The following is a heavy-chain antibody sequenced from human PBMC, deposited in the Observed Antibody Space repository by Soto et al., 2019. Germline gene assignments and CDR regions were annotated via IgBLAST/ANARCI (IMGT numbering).Heavy chain of an antibody. CDR1: GFTFSSYA. V-gene: IGHV3-23*01. D-gene: IGHD1-26*01. CDR2: ISGSCGST. J-gene: IGHJ4*02. CDR3: AKRGSGSDYID. Sequence: EVQLLESGGGLVQPGGSLRLSCAASGFTFSSYAMSWVRQAPGEGLERVSVISGSCGSTYYADSGKVRFTISRDDSKNTLYLKMNGLRADDTAVYDCAKRGSGSDYIDWGQGTLVTVSS.